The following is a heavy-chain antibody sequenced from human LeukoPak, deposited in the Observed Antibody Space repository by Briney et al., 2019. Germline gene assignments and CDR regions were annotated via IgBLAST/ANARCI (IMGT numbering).Heavy chain of an antibody. CDR3: AMVGATTTTDY. J-gene: IGHJ4*02. CDR2: ISSSSSYI. V-gene: IGHV3-21*01. D-gene: IGHD1-26*01. Sequence: GGSLRLSCAASGFTFSSYSMNWVRQAPGKGLEWVSSISSSSSYIYYADSVKGRFTISRDNAKTSLYLQMNSLRAEATAVYYCAMVGATTTTDYWGQGTLVTVSS. CDR1: GFTFSSYS.